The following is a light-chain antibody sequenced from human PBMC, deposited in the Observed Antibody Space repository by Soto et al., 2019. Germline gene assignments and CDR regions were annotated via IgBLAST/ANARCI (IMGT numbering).Light chain of an antibody. Sequence: EIMMTQSPATLSVSPGERATLSCRASQSVRSNLAWYQQKPGQAPRLLIYGASTRATGIPARFSGSGSGTEFTLTISSLQSEDFAVYYCQQYNNWPSVTFGQGTRVEIK. CDR1: QSVRSN. CDR2: GAS. CDR3: QQYNNWPSVT. V-gene: IGKV3-15*01. J-gene: IGKJ5*01.